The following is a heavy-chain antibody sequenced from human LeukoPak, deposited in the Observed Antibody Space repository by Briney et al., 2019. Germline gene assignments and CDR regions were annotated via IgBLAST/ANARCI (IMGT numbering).Heavy chain of an antibody. Sequence: GESLKISCKGSGYSFTSYWIGWVRQMPGKGLEWMGIIYPGDSDTRYSLSFQGQVTISADKSISTAYLQWSSLKASDTAMYYCARLPYGSGIVYYYYGMDVWGQGTTVTVSS. V-gene: IGHV5-51*01. D-gene: IGHD3-10*01. J-gene: IGHJ6*02. CDR1: GYSFTSYW. CDR2: IYPGDSDT. CDR3: ARLPYGSGIVYYYYGMDV.